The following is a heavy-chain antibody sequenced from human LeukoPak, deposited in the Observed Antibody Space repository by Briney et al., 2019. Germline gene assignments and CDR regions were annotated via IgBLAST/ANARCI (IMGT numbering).Heavy chain of an antibody. D-gene: IGHD3-10*01. J-gene: IGHJ6*03. V-gene: IGHV3-30*02. CDR1: GFTFSSYG. Sequence: GGSLRLSCAASGFTFSSYGMHWVRQAPGKGLEWVAFIRYDGSNKYYADSVKGRFTISRDNSKNTLYLQMNSLRAEDTAVYYCATRGGYYCYYYMDVWGKGTTVTVSS. CDR3: ATRGGYYCYYYMDV. CDR2: IRYDGSNK.